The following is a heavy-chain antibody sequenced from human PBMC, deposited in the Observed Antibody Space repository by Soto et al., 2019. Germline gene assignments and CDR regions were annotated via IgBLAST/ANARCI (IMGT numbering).Heavy chain of an antibody. Sequence: ASVKVSCKASGGTFSSYAISWVRQAPGQGLEWMGGIIPIFGTANYAQKFQGRVTSTAAESTSTAYMELISLRSEDTAVYYCARGLILGGAPDYWGQGTLGTVSS. CDR1: GGTFSSYA. V-gene: IGHV1-69*13. D-gene: IGHD1-26*01. J-gene: IGHJ4*02. CDR2: IIPIFGTA. CDR3: ARGLILGGAPDY.